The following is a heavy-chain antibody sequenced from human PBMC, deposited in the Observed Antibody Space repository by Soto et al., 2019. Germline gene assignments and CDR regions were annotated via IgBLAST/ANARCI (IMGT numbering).Heavy chain of an antibody. CDR1: GFTFSTYT. CDR3: AKDRCPDGSWPFDH. D-gene: IGHD3-22*01. Sequence: EVQLVESGGGLIQPGGSLRLSCAASGFTFSTYTMSWVRQAPGKGLEWVSGIYGGGGGETFYAWSVRGRFTISRDNSNNKLYLQMNSLRAEDTAIYYCAKDRCPDGSWPFDHWGQGTLITVSS. V-gene: IGHV3-23*04. CDR2: IYGGGGGET. J-gene: IGHJ4*02.